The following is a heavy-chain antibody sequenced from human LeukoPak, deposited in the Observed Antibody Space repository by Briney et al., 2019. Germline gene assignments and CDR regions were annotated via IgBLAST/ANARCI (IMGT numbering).Heavy chain of an antibody. CDR2: IYYSGST. J-gene: IGHJ4*02. D-gene: IGHD6-19*01. V-gene: IGHV4-59*01. CDR1: GGSFSSYY. Sequence: SETLSLTCAVYGGSFSSYYWSWIRQPPGKGLEWIGYIYYSGSTNYNPSLKSRVTISVDTSKNQFSLKLSSVTAADTAVYYCASTVADEFTGTNFDYWGQGTLVTVSS. CDR3: ASTVADEFTGTNFDY.